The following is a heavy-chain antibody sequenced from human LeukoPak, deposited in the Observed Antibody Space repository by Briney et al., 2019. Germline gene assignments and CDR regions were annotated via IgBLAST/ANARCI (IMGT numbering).Heavy chain of an antibody. Sequence: PGGSLRLSCAASGFTFSSYSMNWVRQAPGKGLEWVSSISSSSSYIYYADSVKGRFTISRDNAKNSLYLQMNSLRAEDTAVYYCAREGAIVVVPAAMTPPGYFDYWGQGTLVTVSS. J-gene: IGHJ4*02. CDR3: AREGAIVVVPAAMTPPGYFDY. V-gene: IGHV3-21*01. D-gene: IGHD2-2*01. CDR2: ISSSSSYI. CDR1: GFTFSSYS.